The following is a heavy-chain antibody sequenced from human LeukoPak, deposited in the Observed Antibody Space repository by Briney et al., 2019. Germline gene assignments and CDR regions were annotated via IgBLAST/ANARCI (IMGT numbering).Heavy chain of an antibody. D-gene: IGHD3-22*01. Sequence: HPGGSLRLSCAASGFTFSSYGMHWVRQAPGKGLEWVAVISYDGSNKYYADSVKGQFTISRDNSKNTLYLQMNSLRAEDTAVYYCAKERADTMIVVVTSGGYYFDYWGQGTLVTVSS. CDR1: GFTFSSYG. V-gene: IGHV3-30*18. J-gene: IGHJ4*02. CDR3: AKERADTMIVVVTSGGYYFDY. CDR2: ISYDGSNK.